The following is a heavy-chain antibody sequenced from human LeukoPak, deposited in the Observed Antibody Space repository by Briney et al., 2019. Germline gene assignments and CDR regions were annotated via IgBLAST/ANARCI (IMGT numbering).Heavy chain of an antibody. V-gene: IGHV1-18*01. D-gene: IGHD3-9*01. J-gene: IGHJ4*02. Sequence: ASVKVSCKASGYTFTSYGISWVRQAPGQGLEWMGWISAYNGNTNYAQKLQGRVTMTTDTSTSTAYMELRSLRSDDTAVYYCARDALYYDILTGYPKIFDYWGQGTLVTVSS. CDR3: ARDALYYDILTGYPKIFDY. CDR1: GYTFTSYG. CDR2: ISAYNGNT.